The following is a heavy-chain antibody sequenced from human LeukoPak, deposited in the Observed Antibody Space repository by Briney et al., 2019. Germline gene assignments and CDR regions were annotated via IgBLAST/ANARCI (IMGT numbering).Heavy chain of an antibody. CDR2: ISGDGGST. V-gene: IGHV3-43*02. D-gene: IGHD3-3*01. CDR3: AKDTSYSSTYYDFWSGYVSGVYYYGMDV. CDR1: GFTFDDYA. Sequence: GGSLRLSCAASGFTFDDYAMHWVRQAPGKGLEWVSLISGDGGSTYYADSVKGRFTISRDNSKNSLYLQMNSLRTEDTALYYCAKDTSYSSTYYDFWSGYVSGVYYYGMDVWGQGTTVTVSS. J-gene: IGHJ6*02.